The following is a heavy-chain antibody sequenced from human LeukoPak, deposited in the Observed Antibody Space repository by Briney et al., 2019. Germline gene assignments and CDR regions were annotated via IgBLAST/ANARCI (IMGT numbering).Heavy chain of an antibody. V-gene: IGHV3-11*04. J-gene: IGHJ3*02. CDR1: GFTFSDYY. Sequence: GGSLRLSCAASGFTFSDYYMSRIRQAPGKGLEWVSYISSSGSTIYYADSVKGRFTISRDNAKNSLYLQMNSLRAEDTAVYYCARWGDHGTRDAFDIWGQGTMVTASS. CDR3: ARWGDHGTRDAFDI. D-gene: IGHD1-7*01. CDR2: ISSSGSTI.